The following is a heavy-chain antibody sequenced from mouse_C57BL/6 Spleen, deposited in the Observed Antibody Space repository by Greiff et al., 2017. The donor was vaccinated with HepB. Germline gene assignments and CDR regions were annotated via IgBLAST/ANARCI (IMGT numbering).Heavy chain of an antibody. CDR1: GYSFTSYY. Sequence: QVQLQQSGPELVKPGASVKISCKASGYSFTSYYIHWVKQRPGQGLEWIGWIYPGSGNTKYNEKFKGKATLTADTSSSTAYMQLSSLTSEDSAVYYCARGLLRYPYAMDYWGQGTSVTVSS. J-gene: IGHJ4*01. D-gene: IGHD1-1*01. CDR3: ARGLLRYPYAMDY. V-gene: IGHV1-66*01. CDR2: IYPGSGNT.